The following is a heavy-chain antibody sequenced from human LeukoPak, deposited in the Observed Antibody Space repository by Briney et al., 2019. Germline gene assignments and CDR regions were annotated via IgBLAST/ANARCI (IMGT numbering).Heavy chain of an antibody. Sequence: PSETLSLTCTDSGGSISSSGSYWGWIRQPPGKGLEWIGTIYYGGSTYYNPSLKSRVTISADSSKNQFSLKLSSVTAADTAAYYCARPVYSSGWFNWFDPWGQGTLVTVSS. CDR3: ARPVYSSGWFNWFDP. CDR1: GGSISSSGSY. D-gene: IGHD6-19*01. V-gene: IGHV4-39*01. CDR2: IYYGGST. J-gene: IGHJ5*02.